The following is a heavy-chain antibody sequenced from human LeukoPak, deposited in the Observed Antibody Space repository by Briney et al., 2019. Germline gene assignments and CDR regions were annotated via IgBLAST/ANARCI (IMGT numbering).Heavy chain of an antibody. V-gene: IGHV3-9*01. CDR1: GFTFDDYA. J-gene: IGHJ4*02. D-gene: IGHD6-19*01. Sequence: SLRLSCAASGFTFDDYAMHWVRQTPGKGLEGISGISWNSGSIGYADSVKGRFTISRDNAKNSLYLQMNSLRAEDTALYYCAKMVGVAVAGFFDYWGQGTLVTVSS. CDR2: ISWNSGSI. CDR3: AKMVGVAVAGFFDY.